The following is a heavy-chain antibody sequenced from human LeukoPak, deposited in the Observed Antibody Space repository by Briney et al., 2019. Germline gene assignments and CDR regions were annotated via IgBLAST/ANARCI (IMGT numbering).Heavy chain of an antibody. D-gene: IGHD2-15*01. CDR3: ARLDCSGGSCYSFDV. CDR2: IYPGDSDT. J-gene: IGHJ6*03. Sequence: GESLQISFKGSGYSFTSYWIGWVRPMPGKGLEWMGIIYPGDSDTRYSPSFQGQVTISADKSISTAYLQWSSLKASDTAMYYCARLDCSGGSCYSFDVWGKGTTVTVSS. CDR1: GYSFTSYW. V-gene: IGHV5-51*01.